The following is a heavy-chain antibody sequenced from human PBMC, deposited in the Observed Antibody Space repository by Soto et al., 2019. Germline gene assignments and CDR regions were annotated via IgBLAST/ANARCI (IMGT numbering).Heavy chain of an antibody. Sequence: PPETLSLTCPVSGGSLSRGDHHWSCIRQPPGTGLECFGSIYYSGGTYYNPSLQSRVTISVDTSKNKFYLQLSSXTVADTAVYYCARAPSGYCSSNSCYPPPDLRGQGSTVTVS. CDR1: GGSLSRGDHH. CDR3: ARAPSGYCSSNSCYPPPDL. V-gene: IGHV4-30-4*08. J-gene: IGHJ6*02. CDR2: IYYSGGT. D-gene: IGHD2-2*01.